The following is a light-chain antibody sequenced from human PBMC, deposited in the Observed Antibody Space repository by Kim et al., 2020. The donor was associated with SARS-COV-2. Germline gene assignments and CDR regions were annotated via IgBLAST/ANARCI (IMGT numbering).Light chain of an antibody. CDR1: QSVSSL. CDR3: QQRSNWPLT. J-gene: IGKJ4*01. CDR2: DAS. V-gene: IGKV3-11*01. Sequence: LSPGDRATLSCRASQSVSSLLGWYQQKPGQAPRLLIYDASNRATGIPARFSGSGSGTDFTLTISSLEPEDFAVYYCQQRSNWPLTFGGGTKVDIK.